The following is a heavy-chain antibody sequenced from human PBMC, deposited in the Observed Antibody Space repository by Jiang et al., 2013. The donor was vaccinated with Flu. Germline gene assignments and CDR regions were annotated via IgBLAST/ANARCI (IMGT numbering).Heavy chain of an antibody. D-gene: IGHD2-2*01. Sequence: ISRSSSAIYYADSVKGRFTISRDNARNSLYLQMNSLRDEDTAVYYCARDLRCTSTSCYVDYYYGMDVWGQGTTVTVSS. V-gene: IGHV3-48*02. CDR2: ISRSSSAI. CDR3: ARDLRCTSTSCYVDYYYGMDV. J-gene: IGHJ6*02.